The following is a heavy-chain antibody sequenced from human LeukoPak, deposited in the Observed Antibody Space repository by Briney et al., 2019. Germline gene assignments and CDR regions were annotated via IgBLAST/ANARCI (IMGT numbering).Heavy chain of an antibody. V-gene: IGHV4-34*01. CDR2: TRHTGST. D-gene: IGHD6-13*01. J-gene: IGHJ4*02. Sequence: PSETLSLTCAVYGGSFNDYYWSWIRQPPGKGLEWIGETRHTGSTSYNPSLESRVTISIDTSKRHFSLKLTSVTAADTAVYYCVRLGRAAGFYFFDYWGQGSLVTVSS. CDR3: VRLGRAAGFYFFDY. CDR1: GGSFNDYY.